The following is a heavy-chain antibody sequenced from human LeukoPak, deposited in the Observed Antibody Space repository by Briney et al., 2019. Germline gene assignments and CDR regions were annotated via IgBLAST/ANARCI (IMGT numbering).Heavy chain of an antibody. Sequence: TGGSLRLSCAASGFTFSSYEMNWVRQAPGKGLEWVSYISSSGSTIYYADSVKGRFTISRDNAKKSLYLQMNSLRAEDTAVYYCARKGYFGDQPLDYWGQGTLVTVSS. CDR2: ISSSGSTI. CDR3: ARKGYFGDQPLDY. CDR1: GFTFSSYE. J-gene: IGHJ4*02. D-gene: IGHD2-15*01. V-gene: IGHV3-48*03.